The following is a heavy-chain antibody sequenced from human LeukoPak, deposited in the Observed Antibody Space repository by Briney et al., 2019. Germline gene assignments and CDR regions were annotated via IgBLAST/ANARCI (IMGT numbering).Heavy chain of an antibody. J-gene: IGHJ6*02. V-gene: IGHV4-39*01. CDR2: IYYSGST. CDR1: GGSISSSSYY. CDR3: ARGHVEYCSSTSCYWMSYEGGKDLNRYYYYYGMDV. D-gene: IGHD2-2*01. Sequence: SETQSLTCTVSGGSISSSSYYWGWIRQPPGKGLEWIGSIYYSGSTYYNPSLKSRVTISVDTSKNQFSLKLSSVTAADTAVYYCARGHVEYCSSTSCYWMSYEGGKDLNRYYYYYGMDVWGQGTTVTVSS.